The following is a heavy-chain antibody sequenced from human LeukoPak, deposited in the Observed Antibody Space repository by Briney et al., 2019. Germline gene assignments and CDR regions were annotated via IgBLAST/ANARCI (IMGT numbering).Heavy chain of an antibody. CDR3: ARDLSFKVFDP. J-gene: IGHJ5*02. CDR1: GFTFSDYY. CDR2: ISSSSSYI. V-gene: IGHV3-11*06. Sequence: PAGSLRLSCAASGFTFSDYYMSWIRQAPGKGLEWVSSISSSSSYIYYADSMKGRFTISRDNGKNSLYLQMNSLRAEDTAVYYCARDLSFKVFDPWGQGTLVTVSS. D-gene: IGHD2/OR15-2a*01.